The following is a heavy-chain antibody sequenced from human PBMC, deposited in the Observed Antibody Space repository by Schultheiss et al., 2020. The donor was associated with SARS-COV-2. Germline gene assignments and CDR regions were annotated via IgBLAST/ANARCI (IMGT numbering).Heavy chain of an antibody. V-gene: IGHV3-48*04. CDR1: GFTFSSYG. CDR3: AAREGLGYYGMDV. CDR2: ISSSGSTI. D-gene: IGHD1-26*01. Sequence: GGSLRLSCAASGFTFSSYGMHWVRQAPGKGLEWVSYISSSGSTIYYADSVKGRFTISRDNAKNSLYLQMNSLRAEDTAVYYCAAREGLGYYGMDVWGQGTTVTVSS. J-gene: IGHJ6*02.